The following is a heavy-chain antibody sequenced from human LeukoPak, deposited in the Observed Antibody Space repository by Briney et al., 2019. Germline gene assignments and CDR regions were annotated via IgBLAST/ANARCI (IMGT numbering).Heavy chain of an antibody. CDR1: GYTFTGYY. D-gene: IGHD6-19*01. J-gene: IGHJ4*02. CDR3: ARGPLAGMGSYFDY. Sequence: ASVKVSCKASGYTFTGYYIRWVRQAPGQGLEWMGRINPNSGGTNYAQEFQGRVTMTRDTSISTAYMDLSRLRSDDTAVYYCARGPLAGMGSYFDYWAREPWSPSPQ. CDR2: INPNSGGT. V-gene: IGHV1-2*06.